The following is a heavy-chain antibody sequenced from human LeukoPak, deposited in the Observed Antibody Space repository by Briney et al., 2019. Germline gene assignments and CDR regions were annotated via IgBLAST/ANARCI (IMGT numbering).Heavy chain of an antibody. CDR1: GFTFSSYG. J-gene: IGHJ4*02. CDR2: ISYDGSNK. CDR3: AKDLVGSGNHSN. V-gene: IGHV3-30*18. D-gene: IGHD3-10*01. Sequence: PGRSTRLSCAASGFTFSSYGMHWVRQAPGKGLEWVAVISYDGSNKYYADSVKGRFTISRDNSKNTLYLQMNSLRAEDTAVYYCAKDLVGSGNHSNWGQGTLVTVSS.